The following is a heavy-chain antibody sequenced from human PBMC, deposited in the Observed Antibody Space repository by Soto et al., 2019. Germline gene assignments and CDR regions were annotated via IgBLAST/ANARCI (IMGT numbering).Heavy chain of an antibody. Sequence: QVQLQESGPGLVKPSETLSLTCAVSGGSISPYYWSWIRQPPGKGLEWIGYIFYNGSTNYNPSLKSRGTIPVDTSKIQFSLKLSSVTAADTAIYHCARHGWPVLPFVDYWGQGILVTVSS. J-gene: IGHJ4*02. V-gene: IGHV4-59*08. D-gene: IGHD2-15*01. CDR3: ARHGWPVLPFVDY. CDR1: GGSISPYY. CDR2: IFYNGST.